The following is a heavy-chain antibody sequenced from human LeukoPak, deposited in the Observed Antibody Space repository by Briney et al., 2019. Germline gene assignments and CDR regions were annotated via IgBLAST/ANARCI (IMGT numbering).Heavy chain of an antibody. CDR1: GYTFTSYD. J-gene: IGHJ6*02. D-gene: IGHD3-10*01. V-gene: IGHV1-8*01. Sequence: ASVKVSCKASGYTFTSYDINWVRQATGQGLEWMGWMNPNSGNTGYAQKFQGRVTMTRDTSTSAVYMELSSLRSEDTAVYYCAREISGLYGMDVWGQGTTVTVSS. CDR3: AREISGLYGMDV. CDR2: MNPNSGNT.